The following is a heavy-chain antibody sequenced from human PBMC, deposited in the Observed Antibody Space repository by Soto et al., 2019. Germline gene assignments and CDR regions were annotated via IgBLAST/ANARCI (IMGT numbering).Heavy chain of an antibody. CDR3: ARNLLGGYCSGGSCPILS. J-gene: IGHJ4*02. CDR2: IIPIFGTA. V-gene: IGHV1-69*13. D-gene: IGHD2-15*01. Sequence: SVKVSCKASGGTFSSYAISWVRQAPGQGLEWMGGIIPIFGTANYAQKFQGRVTITADESTSTAYMELSSLRSEDTALYYCARNLLGGYCSGGSCPILSWGQGTMVTVYS. CDR1: GGTFSSYA.